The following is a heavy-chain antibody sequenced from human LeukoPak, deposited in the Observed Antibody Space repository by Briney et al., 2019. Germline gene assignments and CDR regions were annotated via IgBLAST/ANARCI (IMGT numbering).Heavy chain of an antibody. Sequence: PGGSLRLSCAASRFSFSSYGMRWVRPAPGKGLEWVAFMWYDGNNKYYADSVRGGFTISRDNPKNTLYLKMNSLRAEDTAVYYCTRGADYRTGVDFDYWGQGTLVTVSS. CDR2: MWYDGNNK. J-gene: IGHJ4*02. D-gene: IGHD3/OR15-3a*01. V-gene: IGHV3-33*01. CDR3: TRGADYRTGVDFDY. CDR1: RFSFSSYG.